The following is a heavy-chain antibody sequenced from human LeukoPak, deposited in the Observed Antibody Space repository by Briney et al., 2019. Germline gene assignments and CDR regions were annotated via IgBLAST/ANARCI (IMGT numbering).Heavy chain of an antibody. CDR1: SGSISSNNYY. CDR3: ARALRYYDFWSGYNYYYYYGMDV. V-gene: IGHV4-39*01. Sequence: PSETLSLTCSVSSGSISSNNYYWGWIRQPPGKGLEWIGYIYYSGSTYYNPSLKSRVTISVDTSKNQFSLKLSSVTAADTAVYYCARALRYYDFWSGYNYYYYYGMDVWGQGTTVTVSS. J-gene: IGHJ6*02. D-gene: IGHD3-3*01. CDR2: IYYSGST.